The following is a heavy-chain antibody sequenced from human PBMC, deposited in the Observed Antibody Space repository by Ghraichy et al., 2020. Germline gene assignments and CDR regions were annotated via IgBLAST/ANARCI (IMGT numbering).Heavy chain of an antibody. CDR2: IKQDGSEK. J-gene: IGHJ5*02. CDR1: GFTFSSYW. Sequence: GESLNISCAASGFTFSSYWMSWVRQAPGKGLEWVANIKQDGSEKYYVDSVKGRFTISRDNAKNSLYLQMNSLRAEDTAVYYCARDPLLYSSSWYSDDWFDPWGQGTLVTVSS. CDR3: ARDPLLYSSSWYSDDWFDP. D-gene: IGHD6-13*01. V-gene: IGHV3-7*01.